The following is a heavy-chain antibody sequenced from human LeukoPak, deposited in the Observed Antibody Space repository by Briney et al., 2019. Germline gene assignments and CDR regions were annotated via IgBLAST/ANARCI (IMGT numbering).Heavy chain of an antibody. J-gene: IGHJ4*02. Sequence: GGSLRLSCAASGFTFSSYGMHWVRQAPGKGLEWVAVISYDGSNKYYADSVKGRFTISRDNSKNTLYLQMNSLRAEDTAVYYCAEDVGYCSSTSCSAPIFDYWGQGTLVTVSS. CDR1: GFTFSSYG. CDR3: AEDVGYCSSTSCSAPIFDY. CDR2: ISYDGSNK. D-gene: IGHD2-2*01. V-gene: IGHV3-30*18.